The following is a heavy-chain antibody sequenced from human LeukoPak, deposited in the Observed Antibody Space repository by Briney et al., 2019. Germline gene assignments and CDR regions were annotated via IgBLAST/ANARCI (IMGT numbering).Heavy chain of an antibody. Sequence: SETLSLTCTVSGGSISSYYWSWIRQPPGKGLEWIGYIYYSGSTNYNPSLKSRVTISVDTSKNQFSLKLSSVTAADTAVYYCARAPGWNYPYYFDYWGRGTLVTVSS. V-gene: IGHV4-59*01. CDR1: GGSISSYY. CDR2: IYYSGST. J-gene: IGHJ4*02. D-gene: IGHD1-7*01. CDR3: ARAPGWNYPYYFDY.